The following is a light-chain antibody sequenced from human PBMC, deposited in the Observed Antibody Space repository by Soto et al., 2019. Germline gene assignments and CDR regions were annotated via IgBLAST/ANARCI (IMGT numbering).Light chain of an antibody. CDR1: QSVSRW. Sequence: DIQMTQSPSTLSASVGDRVTITCRASQSVSRWLAWYQQKPGKAPKALIHDASNLQEGVPPRFSGSGSETEFTLTISGLQPDDVTTYYCQQYHTHRTFGQGTKVEMK. CDR3: QQYHTHRT. V-gene: IGKV1-5*01. CDR2: DAS. J-gene: IGKJ1*01.